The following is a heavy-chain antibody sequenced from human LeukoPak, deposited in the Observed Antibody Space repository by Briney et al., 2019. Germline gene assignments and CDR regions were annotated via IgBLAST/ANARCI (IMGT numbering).Heavy chain of an antibody. Sequence: SETLSLTCIVSGGSISSSSYYWGWIRQPPGKGLEWIGSIYYSGSTYYNPSLKSRVTISVDTSKNQFSLKLSSVTAADTAVYYCARIVRGAMNYWGQGTLVTVSS. CDR3: ARIVRGAMNY. J-gene: IGHJ4*02. CDR2: IYYSGST. D-gene: IGHD3-10*01. CDR1: GGSISSSSYY. V-gene: IGHV4-39*07.